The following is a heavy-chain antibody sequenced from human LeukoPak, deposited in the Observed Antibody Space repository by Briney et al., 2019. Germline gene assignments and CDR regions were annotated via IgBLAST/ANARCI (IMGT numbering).Heavy chain of an antibody. CDR3: AKDIAAAGTGFDY. CDR2: INGDGSNT. D-gene: IGHD6-13*01. V-gene: IGHV3-74*03. J-gene: IGHJ4*02. CDR1: GFTFSSHW. Sequence: GGSLRLSCAASGFTFSSHWMHWVRQAPGKGLVWVSRINGDGSNTTYADSVKGRFTISRDNAKNTLYLQMNSLRAEDTAVYYCAKDIAAAGTGFDYWGQGTLVTVSS.